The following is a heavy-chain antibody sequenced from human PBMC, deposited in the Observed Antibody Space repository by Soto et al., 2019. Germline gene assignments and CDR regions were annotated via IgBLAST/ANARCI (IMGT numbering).Heavy chain of an antibody. CDR1: GFTFSSYS. CDR3: ARGGYDYYYMDV. Sequence: GGSLRLSCAASGFTFSSYSMNWVRQAPGKGLEWVSSISSSSYIYYADSVKGRFTISRDNAKNSLYLQMNSLRAEDTAVYYCARGGYDYYYMDVWGKGSTVTVSS. CDR2: ISSSSYI. V-gene: IGHV3-21*01. J-gene: IGHJ6*03.